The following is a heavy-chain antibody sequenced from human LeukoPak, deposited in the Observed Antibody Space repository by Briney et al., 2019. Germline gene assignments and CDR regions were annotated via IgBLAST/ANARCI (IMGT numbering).Heavy chain of an antibody. J-gene: IGHJ4*02. CDR3: ATKGPRRGYFDY. CDR2: IYHSGST. CDR1: GGSISSSNW. Sequence: PSETLSLTCAVSGGSISSSNWWSWVRQPPGKGLEWTGEIYHSGSTNYNPSLKSRVTISVDMSKNQFSLKLTSVTAADTAVYYCATKGPRRGYFDYWGQGTLVAVSS. V-gene: IGHV4-4*02.